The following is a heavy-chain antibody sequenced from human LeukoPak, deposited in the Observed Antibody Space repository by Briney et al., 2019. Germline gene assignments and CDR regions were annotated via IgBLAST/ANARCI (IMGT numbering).Heavy chain of an antibody. CDR3: ARDRPVGY. Sequence: PGGPLRLSCAAFGFTFSSYSMNWVRQAPGKGLEWVSYISTSGSAIYYADSVRGRFTISRDNAKNSLYLQMNSLRAEDTAVYYCARDRPVGYWGRGTLVTVSS. D-gene: IGHD1-26*01. CDR2: ISTSGSAI. CDR1: GFTFSSYS. V-gene: IGHV3-48*01. J-gene: IGHJ4*02.